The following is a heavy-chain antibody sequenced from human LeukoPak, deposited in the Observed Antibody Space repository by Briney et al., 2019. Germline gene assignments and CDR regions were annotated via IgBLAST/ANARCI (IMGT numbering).Heavy chain of an antibody. CDR1: GFTFSSYS. J-gene: IGHJ3*02. CDR3: ARDSGGKGYDAFDI. CDR2: ISSSSSYI. V-gene: IGHV3-21*01. Sequence: GGSLRLSCAASGFTFSSYSMNWVRQAPGKGLEWVSSISSSSSYIYYADSVKGRFTISRDNAKSSLYLQMNSLRAEDTAVYYCARDSGGKGYDAFDIWGQGTMVTVSS. D-gene: IGHD4-23*01.